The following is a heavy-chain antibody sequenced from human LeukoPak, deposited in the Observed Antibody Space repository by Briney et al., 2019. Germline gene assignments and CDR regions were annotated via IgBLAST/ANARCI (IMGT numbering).Heavy chain of an antibody. D-gene: IGHD3-16*02. Sequence: PSETLSLTCTVSGGSINSYYWNWIRQPPGKGLEWIGYIYYSGSTNYNPSPKSRVTISVDTSKNQFSLKLSSVTAADTAVYYCARDTVSYDYVWGSYRNNWFDPWGQGTLVTVSS. J-gene: IGHJ5*02. V-gene: IGHV4-59*01. CDR3: ARDTVSYDYVWGSYRNNWFDP. CDR2: IYYSGST. CDR1: GGSINSYY.